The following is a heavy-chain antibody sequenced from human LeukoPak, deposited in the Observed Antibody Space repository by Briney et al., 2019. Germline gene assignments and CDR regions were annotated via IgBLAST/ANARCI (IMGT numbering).Heavy chain of an antibody. J-gene: IGHJ4*02. D-gene: IGHD3-22*01. CDR3: AKECDDSPGHKFGL. CDR2: LFTGGGRT. Sequence: PGGSLRHSCAASGFTFNNYLMSWVRQAPGKGLEWVSVLFTGGGRTLYADSVKGRFTIYGDTSRTTLYLQMNGLRAEDTSVCYCAKECDDSPGHKFGLWGQGTLVTVSS. V-gene: IGHV3-23*01. CDR1: GFTFNNYL.